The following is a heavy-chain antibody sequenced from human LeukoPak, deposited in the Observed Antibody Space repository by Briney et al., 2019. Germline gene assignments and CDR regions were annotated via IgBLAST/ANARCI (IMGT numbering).Heavy chain of an antibody. V-gene: IGHV3-23*01. CDR2: ISGSGGST. D-gene: IGHD4-17*01. Sequence: GGSLRLSCAASGFTFSSYAMSWVRQAPGKGLEWVSAISGSGGSTYYADSVKGRFTTSRDNSKNTLYLQMNSLRAEDTAVYYCATMTTVTANNWFDPWGQGTLVTVSS. CDR3: ATMTTVTANNWFDP. CDR1: GFTFSSYA. J-gene: IGHJ5*02.